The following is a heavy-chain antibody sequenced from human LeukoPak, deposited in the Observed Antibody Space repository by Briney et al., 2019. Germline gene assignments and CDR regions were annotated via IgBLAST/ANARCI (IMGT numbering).Heavy chain of an antibody. CDR2: IYYSGST. Sequence: SETLSLTCTVSGGSISSGGYYWSWIRQHPGKGLEWIGYIYYSGSTYYNPSLKSRVTISVDTSKNQFSLKLSSVTAADTAVYYCARALLLGGSGRNDAFDIWGQGTMVTVSS. CDR1: GGSISSGGYY. J-gene: IGHJ3*02. D-gene: IGHD3-10*01. V-gene: IGHV4-31*03. CDR3: ARALLLGGSGRNDAFDI.